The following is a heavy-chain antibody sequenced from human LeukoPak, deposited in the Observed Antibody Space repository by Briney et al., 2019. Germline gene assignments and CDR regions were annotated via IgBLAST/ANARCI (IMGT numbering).Heavy chain of an antibody. Sequence: SETLSLTCTVSGGSISSYYWSWIRQPAGKGLEWIGHIYSSGSTNYNPSLKSRVTMSVDTSKNQFSLKLTSVTAADTAVYYCARGRRRYCSGGSCYLYDYYYYYMDVWGKGTTVTVSS. J-gene: IGHJ6*03. V-gene: IGHV4-4*07. CDR2: IYSSGST. CDR3: ARGRRRYCSGGSCYLYDYYYYYMDV. CDR1: GGSISSYY. D-gene: IGHD2-15*01.